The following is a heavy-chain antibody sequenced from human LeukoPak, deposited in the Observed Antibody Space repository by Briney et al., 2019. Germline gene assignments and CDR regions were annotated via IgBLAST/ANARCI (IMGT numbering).Heavy chain of an antibody. Sequence: GGSLRLSCAASGFTFSSYAMHWVRQAPGKGLEGVAVISFDGSNKYYAGSVKGRFTISRDNSKNTLYLQMNSLRAEDTAVYYCATPEKQWHIFDYWGQGTLVTVSS. CDR1: GFTFSSYA. J-gene: IGHJ4*02. CDR2: ISFDGSNK. V-gene: IGHV3-30*04. D-gene: IGHD6-19*01. CDR3: ATPEKQWHIFDY.